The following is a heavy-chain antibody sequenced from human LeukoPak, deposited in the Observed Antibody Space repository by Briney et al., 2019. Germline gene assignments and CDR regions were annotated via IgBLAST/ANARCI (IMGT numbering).Heavy chain of an antibody. CDR2: IWYDGSNK. D-gene: IGHD5-12*01. CDR1: GFTFSSYG. Sequence: GRSLRLSCAASGFTFSSYGMHRVRQAPGKGLEWVAVIWYDGSNKYYADSVKGRFTISRDNSKNTLYLQMNSLRAEDTAVYYCAREDIVATSPYYYYYGMDVWGQGTTVTVSS. V-gene: IGHV3-33*01. J-gene: IGHJ6*02. CDR3: AREDIVATSPYYYYYGMDV.